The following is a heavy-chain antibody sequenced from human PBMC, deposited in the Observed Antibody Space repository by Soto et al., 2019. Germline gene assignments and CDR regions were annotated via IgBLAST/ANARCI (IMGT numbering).Heavy chain of an antibody. J-gene: IGHJ1*01. V-gene: IGHV3-33*01. CDR3: ARQHGGYYDSSGSEYFQH. CDR1: GFTFSSYG. CDR2: IWYDGSNK. D-gene: IGHD3-22*01. Sequence: QVQLVESGGGVVQPGRSLRLSCAASGFTFSSYGMHWVRQAPGKGLEWVAVIWYDGSNKYYADSVKGRFTISRDNSKNTLYLQMNSLRAEYTAVYYCARQHGGYYDSSGSEYFQHWGQGTLVTVSS.